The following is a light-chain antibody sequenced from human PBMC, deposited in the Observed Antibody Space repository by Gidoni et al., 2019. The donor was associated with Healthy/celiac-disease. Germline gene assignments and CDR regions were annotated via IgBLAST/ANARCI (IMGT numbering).Light chain of an antibody. Sequence: ELVLTQSPATLSLSPGERATLSCRASQSVSSYLAWYQQKPGQAPRLLIYDASNRATGIPARFSGSGSGTDFTLTISSLEPEDFAVYYCQQRSNWPPEYTFXQXTKLEIK. V-gene: IGKV3-11*01. CDR2: DAS. CDR3: QQRSNWPPEYT. CDR1: QSVSSY. J-gene: IGKJ2*01.